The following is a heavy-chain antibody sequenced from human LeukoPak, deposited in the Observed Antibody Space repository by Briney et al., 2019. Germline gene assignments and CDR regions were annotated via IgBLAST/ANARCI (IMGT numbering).Heavy chain of an antibody. CDR3: ASYLRFLEWLSLYFDY. CDR1: GGSISSSSYY. V-gene: IGHV4-39*01. D-gene: IGHD3-3*01. Sequence: SETLSLTCTVSGGSISSSSYYWGWIRQPPGKGLEWIGSIYYSGSTYYNPSLKSRVTISVYTSKNQFSLKLSSVTAADTAVYYCASYLRFLEWLSLYFDYWGQGTLVTVSS. CDR2: IYYSGST. J-gene: IGHJ4*02.